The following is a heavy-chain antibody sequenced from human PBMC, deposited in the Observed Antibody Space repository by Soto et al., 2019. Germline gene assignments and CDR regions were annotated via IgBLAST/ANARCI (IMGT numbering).Heavy chain of an antibody. D-gene: IGHD3-3*01. V-gene: IGHV3-30*03. J-gene: IGHJ4*02. CDR2: ISYDGNIK. CDR1: GFAFSNFG. CDR3: AGFWRPMAAIVDDN. Sequence: QVHLVESGGGVVQPGRSLRLSCAASGFAFSNFGMEWVRQAPGKGLAWVAAISYDGNIKNFADSVKGRFTFSRDNSKNREYLQMNSLSPEYTAIYYCAGFWRPMAAIVDDNWGQGTLVTVSS.